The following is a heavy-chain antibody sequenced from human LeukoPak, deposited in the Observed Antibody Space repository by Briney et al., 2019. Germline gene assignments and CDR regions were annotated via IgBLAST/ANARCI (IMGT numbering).Heavy chain of an antibody. CDR1: GFTFSSYS. Sequence: GGSLRLSCAASGFTFSSYSMNWVRQAPGRGLEWVSSISSSSSYIYYADSVKGRFTISRDNAKNSLYLQMNSLRAEDTAVYYCARDWGYYYYYGMDVWGQGTTVTVSS. CDR3: ARDWGYYYYYGMDV. V-gene: IGHV3-21*01. J-gene: IGHJ6*02. D-gene: IGHD3-16*01. CDR2: ISSSSSYI.